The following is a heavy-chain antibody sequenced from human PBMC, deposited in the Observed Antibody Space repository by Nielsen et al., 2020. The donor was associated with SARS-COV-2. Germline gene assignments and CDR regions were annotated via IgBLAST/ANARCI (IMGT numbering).Heavy chain of an antibody. J-gene: IGHJ3*02. CDR2: IYYSGST. D-gene: IGHD3-3*01. CDR1: GGSISSYY. V-gene: IGHV4-59*01. Sequence: SETLSLTCTVSGGSISSYYWSWIRQPPGKGLEWIGYIYYSGSTNYNPSLKSRVTISVDTSKNQFSLKLSSVTAADTAVYYCARDGDFGMVIRPRYAFDIWGQGTMVTVSS. CDR3: ARDGDFGMVIRPRYAFDI.